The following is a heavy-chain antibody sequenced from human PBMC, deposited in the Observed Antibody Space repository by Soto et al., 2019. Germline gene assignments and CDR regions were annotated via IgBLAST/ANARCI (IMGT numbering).Heavy chain of an antibody. Sequence: QVQLVQSGDEVKKPGASVKVSCKASGYIFVNYGIAWVRQAPGQGLEWMGWISPYTGNTHSATKAQGRLTMXPXTXXSTAYMDLGSLTSDDTAVYYCVMVDNYVTPTPQDVWGQGTTVTVSS. CDR1: GYIFVNYG. J-gene: IGHJ6*02. D-gene: IGHD3-16*01. CDR2: ISPYTGNT. CDR3: VMVDNYVTPTPQDV. V-gene: IGHV1-18*01.